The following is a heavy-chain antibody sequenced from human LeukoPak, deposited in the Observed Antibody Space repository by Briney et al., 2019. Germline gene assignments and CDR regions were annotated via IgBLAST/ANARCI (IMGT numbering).Heavy chain of an antibody. V-gene: IGHV3-21*04. CDR2: ISSSSSYI. CDR1: GFTFNSYS. D-gene: IGHD3-10*01. J-gene: IGHJ4*02. CDR3: ARDSSMLRGPLVIYYFDF. Sequence: GGSLRLSCTASGFTFNSYSMNWVRQAPGKGLEWVSSISSSSSYIYYADSVKGRFTIPRDNSKNTLYLQMNSLRADDTAVYYCARDSSMLRGPLVIYYFDFWGQGTLVTVSS.